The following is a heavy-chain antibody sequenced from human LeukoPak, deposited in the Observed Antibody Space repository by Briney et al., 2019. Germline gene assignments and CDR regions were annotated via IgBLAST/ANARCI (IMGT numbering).Heavy chain of an antibody. J-gene: IGHJ4*02. Sequence: PSETLSLTCTVSGGSISSYYWSWIRQPPGKGLEWIGYIYYSGSTNYNSSLKSRVTISVDTSKNQFSLKLSSVTAADTAVYYCARGYFVVRGVTTFDYWGQGTLVTVSS. CDR2: IYYSGST. D-gene: IGHD3-10*01. CDR1: GGSISSYY. CDR3: ARGYFVVRGVTTFDY. V-gene: IGHV4-59*01.